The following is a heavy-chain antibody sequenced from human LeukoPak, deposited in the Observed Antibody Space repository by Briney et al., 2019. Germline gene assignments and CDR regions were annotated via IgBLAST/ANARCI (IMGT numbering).Heavy chain of an antibody. J-gene: IGHJ4*02. Sequence: ASVKVSCKASGYTFTNYYMHWVRQAPGQGLEWMGWINPNSGGTNYAQKFQGRVTMTRDTSISTAYMELSRLRSDDTAVYYCARDEEVYSSSWWGSYDYWGQGTLVTVSS. CDR1: GYTFTNYY. V-gene: IGHV1-2*02. CDR2: INPNSGGT. CDR3: ARDEEVYSSSWWGSYDY. D-gene: IGHD6-13*01.